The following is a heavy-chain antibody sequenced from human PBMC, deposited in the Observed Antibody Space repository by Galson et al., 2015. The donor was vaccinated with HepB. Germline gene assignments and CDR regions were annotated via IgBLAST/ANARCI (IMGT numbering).Heavy chain of an antibody. J-gene: IGHJ6*02. V-gene: IGHV3-73*01. CDR2: IRSKANSYAT. D-gene: IGHD3-16*01. CDR1: GFTFSGSA. CDR3: TRRVYDLRGPYYYYGMDV. Sequence: SLRLSCAASGFTFSGSAMHWVRQASGKGLEWVGRIRSKANSYATAYAASVKGRFTISRDDSKNTAYLQMNSLKTEDTAVYYCTRRVYDLRGPYYYYGMDVWGQGTTVTVSS.